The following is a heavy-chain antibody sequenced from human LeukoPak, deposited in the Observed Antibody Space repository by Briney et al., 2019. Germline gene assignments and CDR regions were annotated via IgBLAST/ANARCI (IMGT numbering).Heavy chain of an antibody. V-gene: IGHV3-49*04. CDR1: GFTFGDYA. J-gene: IGHJ4*02. CDR2: IRSKAYGATT. D-gene: IGHD4-23*01. CDR3: TRAPYGGNSLATY. Sequence: GGSLRLSCTASGFTFGDYAMSWVRQAPGKGLEWVGFIRSKAYGATTEYAASVRGRFTISRDDSKSIAYLQMNSLRTEDTAVYYCTRAPYGGNSLATYWGQGTLVTVSS.